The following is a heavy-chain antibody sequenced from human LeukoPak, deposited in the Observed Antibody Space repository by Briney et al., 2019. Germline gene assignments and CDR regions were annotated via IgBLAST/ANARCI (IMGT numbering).Heavy chain of an antibody. J-gene: IGHJ4*02. V-gene: IGHV3-30*03. Sequence: PGRSLRLSCAASGFTFSSYGMHWVRQAPGKGLEWVAVISYDGSNKYYADSVKGRFTISRDESESTVYLQMNSLRPEDTALYYCARGDGYNFGDSWGQGTLVTVSS. CDR3: ARGDGYNFGDS. D-gene: IGHD5-24*01. CDR1: GFTFSSYG. CDR2: ISYDGSNK.